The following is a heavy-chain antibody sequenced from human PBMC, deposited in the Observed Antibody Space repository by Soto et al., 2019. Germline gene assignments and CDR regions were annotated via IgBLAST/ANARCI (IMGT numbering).Heavy chain of an antibody. CDR1: GFTFYNYA. V-gene: IGHV3-21*01. Sequence: GGSLRLSCAASGFTFYNYAMNWVRQAPGKGLEWVASISSASSETWYADSVKGRFIISRDNAQNSLFLQMNTLRPEDSAIYYCARGAYWGPGTQVTVSS. J-gene: IGHJ4*02. CDR2: ISSASSET. CDR3: ARGAY.